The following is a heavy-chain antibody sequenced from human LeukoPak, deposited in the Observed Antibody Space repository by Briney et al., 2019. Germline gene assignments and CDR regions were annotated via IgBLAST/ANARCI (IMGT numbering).Heavy chain of an antibody. Sequence: GGSLRLSCAASGFTFSSYAMSWVRQAPGKGLEWVSAISGSGGSTYYADSVKGRFTISRDNSKNALYLQMNSLRAEDTAVYYCAKSPWQHPGEDWFDPWGQGTLVTVSS. V-gene: IGHV3-23*01. CDR1: GFTFSSYA. CDR3: AKSPWQHPGEDWFDP. D-gene: IGHD3-10*01. CDR2: ISGSGGST. J-gene: IGHJ5*02.